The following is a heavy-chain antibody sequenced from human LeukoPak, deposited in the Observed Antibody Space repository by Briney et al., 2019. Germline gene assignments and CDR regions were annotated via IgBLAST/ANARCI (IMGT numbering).Heavy chain of an antibody. J-gene: IGHJ4*02. CDR2: IYHSGST. CDR1: GYSISSGYY. D-gene: IGHD3-3*01. CDR3: ARHYDFWSGYYMVVSPGFDY. V-gene: IGHV4-38-2*02. Sequence: SETLSLTCTVSGYSISSGYYWGWIRQPPGKGLEWIGSIYHSGSTYYNPSLKSRVTISVDTSKNQFSLKLSSVTAADTAVYYCARHYDFWSGYYMVVSPGFDYWGQGTRVTVSS.